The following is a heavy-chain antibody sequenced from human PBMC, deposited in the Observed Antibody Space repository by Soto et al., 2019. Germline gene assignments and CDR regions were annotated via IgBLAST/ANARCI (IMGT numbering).Heavy chain of an antibody. Sequence: PSETLSLTCTVSGGSISSGDYYWSWIRQPPGKGLEWIGYIYYSGSTYYNPSLKSRVTISVDTSKNQFSLKLSSVTAADTAVYYCARDRRSSGWYEDYWGQGTLVTVSS. CDR3: ARDRRSSGWYEDY. V-gene: IGHV4-30-4*01. J-gene: IGHJ4*02. CDR1: GGSISSGDYY. D-gene: IGHD6-19*01. CDR2: IYYSGST.